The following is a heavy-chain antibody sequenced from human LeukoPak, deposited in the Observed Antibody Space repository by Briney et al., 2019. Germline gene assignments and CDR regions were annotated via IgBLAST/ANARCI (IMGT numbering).Heavy chain of an antibody. V-gene: IGHV3-21*04. CDR3: ARGRFSTNYGLMDV. CDR1: GFTFSSNG. Sequence: PGGSLRLSCAASGFTFSSNGMHWVRRAPGKGLEWVSSISSSSSYIYYADSVKGRFTISRDNAKNSLYLQMNSLRAEDTALYYCARGRFSTNYGLMDVWGKGTTVTVSS. J-gene: IGHJ6*03. CDR2: ISSSSSYI. D-gene: IGHD3-3*01.